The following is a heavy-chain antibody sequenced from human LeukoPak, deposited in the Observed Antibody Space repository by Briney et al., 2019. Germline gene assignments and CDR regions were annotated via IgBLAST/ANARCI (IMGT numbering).Heavy chain of an antibody. Sequence: ASVSVSCNASGYSFTSYGISWVRHPPGQGLGWVGWISAYNGNTNYAQKLHGRVTMNTDTSTSTAYIELRSLRSDDTAVYYCARDYSEYYYDSSGYYSPGGMDVWGQETTVTVSS. CDR2: ISAYNGNT. CDR3: ARDYSEYYYDSSGYYSPGGMDV. J-gene: IGHJ6*02. V-gene: IGHV1-18*01. D-gene: IGHD3-22*01. CDR1: GYSFTSYG.